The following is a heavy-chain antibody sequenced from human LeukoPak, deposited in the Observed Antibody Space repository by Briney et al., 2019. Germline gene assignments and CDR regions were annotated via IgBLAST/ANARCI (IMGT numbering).Heavy chain of an antibody. CDR3: ARGATNFDY. CDR2: ISSSNSYI. Sequence: PGGSLRLSCAASGFTFSSYSMNWVRQAPGKGLEYVSSISSSNSYIYYADSVKGRFTISRDNAKNSLYLQMNSLRAEDTAVYYCARGATNFDYWGQGTLVTVSS. CDR1: GFTFSSYS. J-gene: IGHJ4*02. V-gene: IGHV3-21*01.